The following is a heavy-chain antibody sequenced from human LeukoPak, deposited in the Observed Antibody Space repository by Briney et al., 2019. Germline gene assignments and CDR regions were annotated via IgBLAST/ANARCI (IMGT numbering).Heavy chain of an antibody. Sequence: GGSLRLSCAASGFTFSSYWMSWVRQAPGKGLEWVANIKQDGSARYYVDSVKGRFTISRDNAKNSLYLQMNSLRAEDTAVYYCARDVNDYYDSSGYSGDYWGQGTLVTVSS. J-gene: IGHJ4*02. V-gene: IGHV3-7*01. CDR2: IKQDGSAR. D-gene: IGHD3-22*01. CDR3: ARDVNDYYDSSGYSGDY. CDR1: GFTFSSYW.